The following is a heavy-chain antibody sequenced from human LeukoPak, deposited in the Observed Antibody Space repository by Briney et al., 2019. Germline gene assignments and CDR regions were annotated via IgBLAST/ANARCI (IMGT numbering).Heavy chain of an antibody. V-gene: IGHV4-34*01. J-gene: IGHJ4*02. CDR2: INHSGST. CDR1: GGSFSGYY. Sequence: SETLSLTCAVYGGSFSGYYWSWIRQPPGKGLEWIGEINHSGSTNYNPSLKSRVTISVDTSKNQFSLKLSSVTAADTAVYYCAREKAVAGTTTFDYWGQGTLATVSS. CDR3: AREKAVAGTTTFDY. D-gene: IGHD6-19*01.